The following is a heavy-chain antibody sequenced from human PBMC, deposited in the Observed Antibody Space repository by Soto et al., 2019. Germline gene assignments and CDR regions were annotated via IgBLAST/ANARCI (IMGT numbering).Heavy chain of an antibody. Sequence: GGSLRLSCVASGFTFSSYSMSWVRQAPGKGLEWVSGFRAGGDDGTTYYADSVKGRFTISRDNSKNTLFLQMNSLRAEDTAIYYCAKKVNSGSGSQYFDYFGQGTLVTVPS. V-gene: IGHV3-23*01. J-gene: IGHJ4*02. CDR2: FRAGGDDGTT. CDR3: AKKVNSGSGSQYFDY. D-gene: IGHD3-10*01. CDR1: GFTFSSYS.